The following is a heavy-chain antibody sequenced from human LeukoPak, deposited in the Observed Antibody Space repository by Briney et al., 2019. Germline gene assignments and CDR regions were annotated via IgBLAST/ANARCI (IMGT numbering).Heavy chain of an antibody. CDR1: GFTFSSYG. V-gene: IGHV3-23*01. CDR3: AKDLLTRGATADNWFDP. J-gene: IGHJ5*02. Sequence: PGGSLRLSCAASGFTFSSYGMSWVRQAPGKGLEWVSAISGSGGSTYYADSVKGRFTISRDNSKNTLYPQMNSLRAEDTAVYYCAKDLLTRGATADNWFDPWGQGTLVTVSS. D-gene: IGHD1-26*01. CDR2: ISGSGGST.